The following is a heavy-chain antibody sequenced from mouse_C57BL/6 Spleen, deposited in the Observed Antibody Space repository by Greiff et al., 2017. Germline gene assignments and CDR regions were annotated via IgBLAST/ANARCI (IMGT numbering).Heavy chain of an antibody. Sequence: QVQLQQSGPELVKPGASVKISCKASGYSFTSYYIHWVKQRPGQGLEWIGWIYPGSGNTKYNEKFKGKATLTADTSSSTAYMQLSSLTSEDSAVYYCARNGGGYDDWYFDVWGTGTTVTVSS. CDR3: ARNGGGYDDWYFDV. J-gene: IGHJ1*03. CDR2: IYPGSGNT. D-gene: IGHD2-2*01. V-gene: IGHV1-66*01. CDR1: GYSFTSYY.